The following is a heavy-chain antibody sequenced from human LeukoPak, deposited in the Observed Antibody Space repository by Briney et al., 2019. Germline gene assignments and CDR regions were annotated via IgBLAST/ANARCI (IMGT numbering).Heavy chain of an antibody. D-gene: IGHD6-13*01. CDR1: GGTFSSYA. Sequence: SVKVSCKASGGTFSSYASSWVRQAPGQGLEWMGGIIPIFGTANYAQKFQGRVTITADESTSTAYMELSSLRSEDTAVYYCARATVGTWGIAAAGNNWFDPWGQGTLVTVSS. J-gene: IGHJ5*02. CDR3: ARATVGTWGIAAAGNNWFDP. CDR2: IIPIFGTA. V-gene: IGHV1-69*01.